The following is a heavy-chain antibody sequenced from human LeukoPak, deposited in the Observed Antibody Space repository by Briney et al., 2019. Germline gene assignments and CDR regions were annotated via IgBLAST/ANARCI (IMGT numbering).Heavy chain of an antibody. CDR1: GYTFTGYD. CDR2: IIPISGTS. Sequence: GASVKVSCKASGYTFTGYDINWVRQATGQGLEWMGGIIPISGTSNYAQKFQGRVTITADKSTSTAYMELSSLRSEDTAVYYCARVGGPLSYYYHMDVWGKGTTVTVSS. D-gene: IGHD3-16*01. V-gene: IGHV1-69*06. J-gene: IGHJ6*03. CDR3: ARVGGPLSYYYHMDV.